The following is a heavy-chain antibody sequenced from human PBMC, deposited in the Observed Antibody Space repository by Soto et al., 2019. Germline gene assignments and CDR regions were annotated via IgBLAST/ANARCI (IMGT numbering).Heavy chain of an antibody. V-gene: IGHV1-46*01. CDR2: VNPSGGHT. CDR1: GDTFTDYY. CDR3: ERGGHVVVVTAALDY. J-gene: IGHJ4*02. D-gene: IGHD2-21*02. Sequence: QVQLMQSGAEVKKPGASVKVSCKASGDTFTDYYIHWVRQAPGQGLEWMGTVNPSGGHTTYAQHFLGRVTMTGDTSTSTLYKEPTSLTSDDTAIYYCERGGHVVVVTAALDYWGQGTLVTVSS.